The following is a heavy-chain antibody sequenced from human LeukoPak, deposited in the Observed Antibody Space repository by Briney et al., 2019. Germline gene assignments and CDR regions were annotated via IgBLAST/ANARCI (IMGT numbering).Heavy chain of an antibody. CDR1: GFTFSNAW. V-gene: IGHV3-15*01. J-gene: IGHJ4*02. D-gene: IGHD3-10*01. CDR2: IKSKTDSGTT. Sequence: GGSLRLSCAASGFTFSNAWMSWVRQAPGKGLEWVGRIKSKTDSGTTDYAAPVKGRFTISRDDSKNTLYLQMNSLKTEDTAVYYCTTALRGPFGFDYWGQGTLVTVSS. CDR3: TTALRGPFGFDY.